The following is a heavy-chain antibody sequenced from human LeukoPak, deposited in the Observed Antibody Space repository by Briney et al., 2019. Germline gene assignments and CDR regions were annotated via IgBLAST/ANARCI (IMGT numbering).Heavy chain of an antibody. CDR3: ARDSYSGSPFDY. CDR1: GFTFSTYS. D-gene: IGHD1-26*01. CDR2: ISYDGSNK. J-gene: IGHJ4*02. Sequence: GGSLRLSCAASGFTFSTYSMNWVRQAPGKGLEWVAVISYDGSNKYYADSVKGRFTISRDNSKNTLYLQMNSLRAEDTAVYYCARDSYSGSPFDYWGQGTLVTVSS. V-gene: IGHV3-30*03.